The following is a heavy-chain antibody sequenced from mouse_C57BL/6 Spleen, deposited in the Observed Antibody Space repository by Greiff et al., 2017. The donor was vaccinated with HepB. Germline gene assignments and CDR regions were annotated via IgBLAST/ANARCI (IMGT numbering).Heavy chain of an antibody. Sequence: QVQLQQSGAELARPGASVKMSCKASGYTFTSYTMHWVKQRPGQGLEWIGYINPSSGYTKYNQKFKDKATLTADKSSSTAYMQLSSLTSEDSAVYYCAMPSRGGNAMDYWGQGTSVTVSS. CDR3: AMPSRGGNAMDY. D-gene: IGHD6-2*01. J-gene: IGHJ4*01. CDR2: INPSSGYT. V-gene: IGHV1-4*01. CDR1: GYTFTSYT.